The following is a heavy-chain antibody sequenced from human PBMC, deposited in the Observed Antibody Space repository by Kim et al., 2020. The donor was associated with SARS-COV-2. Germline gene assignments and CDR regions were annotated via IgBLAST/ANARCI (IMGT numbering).Heavy chain of an antibody. Sequence: SETLSLTCTVSGGSISSGGYYWSWIRQHPGKGLEWIGYIYYSGSTYYNPSLKSRVTISVDTSKNQFSLKLSSVTAADTAVYYCARGWGERYCSGGSCYPLFEYGMDVWGQGTTVTVSS. CDR1: GGSISSGGYY. D-gene: IGHD2-15*01. CDR2: IYYSGST. J-gene: IGHJ6*02. V-gene: IGHV4-31*03. CDR3: ARGWGERYCSGGSCYPLFEYGMDV.